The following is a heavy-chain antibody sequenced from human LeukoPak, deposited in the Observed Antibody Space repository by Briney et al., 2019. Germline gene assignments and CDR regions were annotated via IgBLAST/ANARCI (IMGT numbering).Heavy chain of an antibody. J-gene: IGHJ4*02. Sequence: KPSETLSLTCTVSGGSIRSYFWSWIRQPPGKGLEWIGYIYSSGSTNYNPSFKSRVTISVDTSKNQFSLKLRSVTATDTAVYYCARGTGNLIYYFDYWGQGTLVTVSP. CDR3: ARGTGNLIYYFDY. V-gene: IGHV4-59*01. CDR2: IYSSGST. D-gene: IGHD7-27*01. CDR1: GGSIRSYF.